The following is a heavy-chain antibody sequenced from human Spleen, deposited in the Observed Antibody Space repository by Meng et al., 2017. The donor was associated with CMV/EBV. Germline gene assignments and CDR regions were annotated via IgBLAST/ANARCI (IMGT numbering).Heavy chain of an antibody. CDR1: GFTVSSNY. J-gene: IGHJ6*02. CDR2: IKQDGSEK. V-gene: IGHV3-7*01. CDR3: AKDRGYKGYCSSTSCYLPPIN. D-gene: IGHD2-2*01. Sequence: GESLKISCAASGFTVSSNYIRWVRQAPGKGLEWVANIKQDGSEKYYVDSVKGRFTISRDNSKNTLYLQMNSLRAEDTAVYYCAKDRGYKGYCSSTSCYLPPINWGQGTTVTVSS.